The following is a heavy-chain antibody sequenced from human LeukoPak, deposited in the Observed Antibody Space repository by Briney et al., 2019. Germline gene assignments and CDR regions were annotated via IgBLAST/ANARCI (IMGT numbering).Heavy chain of an antibody. J-gene: IGHJ4*02. CDR1: GASINSTKW. Sequence: SETLSLTCAVSGASINSTKWWTWVRQPPGKGLEWIGEIYHSGGTNYNPSLKSRVTISADKSRNQFSLKLNSVTAADTAVYYCARRRLGWYSVDYWGQGTLVTVSS. CDR3: ARRRLGWYSVDY. CDR2: IYHSGGT. V-gene: IGHV4-4*02. D-gene: IGHD6-19*01.